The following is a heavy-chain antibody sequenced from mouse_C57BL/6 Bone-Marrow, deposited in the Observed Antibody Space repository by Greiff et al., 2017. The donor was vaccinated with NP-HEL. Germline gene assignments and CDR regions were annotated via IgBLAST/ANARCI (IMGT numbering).Heavy chain of an antibody. J-gene: IGHJ3*01. CDR1: GYTFTSYG. CDR2: IYPRSGNT. CDR3: ARGDYCSSPWFAY. Sequence: QVQLQQSGAELARPGASVKLSCKASGYTFTSYGISWVKQRTGQGLEWIGEIYPRSGNTYYNEKFKGKATLTADKSSSTAYMELRSLTSEESAVYFCARGDYCSSPWFAYWGQGTLVTVSA. D-gene: IGHD1-1*01. V-gene: IGHV1-81*01.